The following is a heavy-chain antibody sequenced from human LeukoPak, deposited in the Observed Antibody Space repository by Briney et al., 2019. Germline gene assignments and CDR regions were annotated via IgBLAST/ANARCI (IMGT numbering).Heavy chain of an antibody. V-gene: IGHV3-23*01. CDR1: GFTFSSYA. CDR3: AKTRPLDSSSWSHGDY. Sequence: PGGSLRLSCAASGFTFSSYAMSWVRQAPGKGLEWVSAISGSGDSTYYGDSVKGRFTISRDNSKNTLYLQMNSLRDEDTAVYYCAKTRPLDSSSWSHGDYWGQGTLVTVSS. CDR2: ISGSGDST. J-gene: IGHJ4*02. D-gene: IGHD6-13*01.